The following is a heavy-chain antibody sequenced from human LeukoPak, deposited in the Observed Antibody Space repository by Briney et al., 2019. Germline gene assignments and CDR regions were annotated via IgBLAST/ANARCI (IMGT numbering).Heavy chain of an antibody. CDR1: GDSISSYY. CDR2: IYYSGSI. D-gene: IGHD3-10*01. J-gene: IGHJ3*02. V-gene: IGHV4-59*01. Sequence: SETLSLTCTVPGDSISSYYWSWIRQPPGKGLEWIGYIYYSGSINYNPSLKSRVTISVDTSKNQCSLKLSSVTAADTAVYYCAREPVLLNAFDIWGQGTMVTVSS. CDR3: AREPVLLNAFDI.